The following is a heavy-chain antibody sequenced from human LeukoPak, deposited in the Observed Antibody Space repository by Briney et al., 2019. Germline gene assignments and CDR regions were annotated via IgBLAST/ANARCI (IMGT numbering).Heavy chain of an antibody. J-gene: IGHJ3*01. Sequence: GASVKVSCKASGYTFTGYYIHWVRQAPGQGLEWMGWINPNSGGTNYAQNFQGSITMTRDTSISTAYMELSRLRSDDTAVYYCATTRRYYYDSSGPDAFDLWGQGTMVTVSS. D-gene: IGHD3-22*01. CDR3: ATTRRYYYDSSGPDAFDL. CDR1: GYTFTGYY. V-gene: IGHV1-2*02. CDR2: INPNSGGT.